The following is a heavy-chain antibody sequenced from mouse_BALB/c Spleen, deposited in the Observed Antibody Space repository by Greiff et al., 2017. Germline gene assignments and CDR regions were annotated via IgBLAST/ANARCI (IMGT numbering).Heavy chain of an antibody. CDR2: ISYSGRT. CDR1: GYSITSDYA. D-gene: IGHD3-1*01. V-gene: IGHV3-2*02. CDR3: ARGGFHFDY. J-gene: IGHJ2*01. Sequence: EVKLVESGPGLVKPSQSLSLTCTVTGYSITSDYAWNWIRQFPGNKLEWMGYISYSGRTSYNPSLKSRSSITRDTSKNQFFLQLNSVTTEDTATYYCARGGFHFDYWGQGTTLTVSS.